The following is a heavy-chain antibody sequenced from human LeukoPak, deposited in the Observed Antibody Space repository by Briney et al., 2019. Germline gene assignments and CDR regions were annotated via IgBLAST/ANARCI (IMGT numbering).Heavy chain of an antibody. CDR3: ARGPPLVQINNWFDP. CDR1: GGSIRSYY. D-gene: IGHD3-16*01. V-gene: IGHV4-59*08. Sequence: TPSETLSLTCTVSGGSIRSYYWSWIRQPPRKGLEWIGYIYYSGSTNYNPSLKSRVTISVDTSKNQFSLKLSSVTAADTAVYYCARGPPLVQINNWFDPWGQGTLVTVSS. J-gene: IGHJ5*02. CDR2: IYYSGST.